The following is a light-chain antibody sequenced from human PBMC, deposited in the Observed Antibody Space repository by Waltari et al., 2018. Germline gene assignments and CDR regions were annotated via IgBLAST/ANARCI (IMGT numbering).Light chain of an antibody. Sequence: QSALTQPASVSGSPGQSITLSCPGTSSDVGNYNLVSWYQQYPGQAPKVMIYDDNRRPSGVSDRFSGSKSGNTASLTISGVQAEDEADYYCCSYAGSYTWVFGGGTKLTVL. CDR2: DDN. CDR1: SSDVGNYNL. V-gene: IGLV2-23*01. J-gene: IGLJ3*02. CDR3: CSYAGSYTWV.